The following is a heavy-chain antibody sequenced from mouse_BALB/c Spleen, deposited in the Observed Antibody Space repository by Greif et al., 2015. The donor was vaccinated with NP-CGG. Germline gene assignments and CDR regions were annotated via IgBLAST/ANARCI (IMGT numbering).Heavy chain of an antibody. CDR1: GYTFTSYW. V-gene: IGHV1S41*01. CDR3: ARGYGSYWYFDV. CDR2: IAPGSGST. D-gene: IGHD2-14*01. Sequence: DLVKPGASVKLSCKASGYTFTSYWINWIKQRPGQGLEWIGRIAPGSGSTYYNEMFKGKATLTVDTSSSTAYIQLSSLSSEDSAVYFCARGYGSYWYFDVWSAGTTATVSS. J-gene: IGHJ1*01.